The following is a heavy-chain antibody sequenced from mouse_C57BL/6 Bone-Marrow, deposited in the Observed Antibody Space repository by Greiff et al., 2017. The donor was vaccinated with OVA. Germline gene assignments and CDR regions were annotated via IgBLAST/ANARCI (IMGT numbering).Heavy chain of an antibody. CDR3: TIRGDY. CDR1: GFNITDYY. V-gene: IGHV14-1*01. Sequence: EVQLQQSGAELVRPGASVKLSCTASGFNITDYYMHWVKQRPEQGLEWIGRIDPEDGDTAYAPKFQVKATLTADKSSNTAYLQLSSLTSEDTAVYYCTIRGDYWGQGTSVTVSS. J-gene: IGHJ4*01. CDR2: IDPEDGDT.